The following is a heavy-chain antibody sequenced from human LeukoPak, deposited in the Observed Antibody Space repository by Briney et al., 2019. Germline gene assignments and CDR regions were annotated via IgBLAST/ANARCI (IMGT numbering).Heavy chain of an antibody. CDR1: GFPANTYA. CDR3: VNRDGGWLQSSGTDV. V-gene: IGHV3-23*01. Sequence: GGSLRLSCAASGFPANTYAFHWVRQAPGKGLEWVAALTSSSDTTYYGDSVKGRFTISRDNSKNTLYLQMHSLRAEDTAIYYCVNRDGGWLQSSGTDVWGQGTAVTVS. CDR2: LTSSSDTT. J-gene: IGHJ6*02. D-gene: IGHD5-24*01.